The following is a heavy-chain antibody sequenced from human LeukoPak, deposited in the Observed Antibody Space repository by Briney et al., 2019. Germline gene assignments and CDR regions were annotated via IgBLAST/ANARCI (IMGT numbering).Heavy chain of an antibody. D-gene: IGHD3-3*01. CDR3: ATERSEWPGRWFDP. J-gene: IGHJ5*02. CDR2: IYHGGNT. V-gene: IGHV4-61*01. Sequence: SETLSLTCAVSGASVSSDTYYWNWIRQPPGKGLEWIGYIYHGGNTNYNPSLEGRATTSLDTSKNQFSLRLKSVTAADTAIFYCATERSEWPGRWFDPWGQGTLVTVSS. CDR1: GASVSSDTYY.